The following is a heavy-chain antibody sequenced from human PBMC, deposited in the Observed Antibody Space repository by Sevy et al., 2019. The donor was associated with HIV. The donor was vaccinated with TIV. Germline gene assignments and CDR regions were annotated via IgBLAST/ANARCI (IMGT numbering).Heavy chain of an antibody. Sequence: GSLRLSCAASGFTFSSYWMHWVRQAPGKGLVWVSRINSDGSSTSYADSVEGGFTISRDNAKNTLYLQMNSLRAEDTAGYYCARSGSGSGSYYNPKNYYYYSMDVGGKGTTVTVSS. CDR1: GFTFSSYW. D-gene: IGHD3-10*01. CDR3: ARSGSGSGSYYNPKNYYYYSMDV. J-gene: IGHJ6*03. V-gene: IGHV3-74*01. CDR2: INSDGSST.